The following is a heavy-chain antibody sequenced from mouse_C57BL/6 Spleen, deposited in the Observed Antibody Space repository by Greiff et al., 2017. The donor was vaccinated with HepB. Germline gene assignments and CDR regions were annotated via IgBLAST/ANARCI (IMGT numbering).Heavy chain of an antibody. Sequence: EVKVEESGGGLVQPGGSMKLSCAASGFTFSDAWMDWVRQSPEKGLEWVAEIRNKANNHATYYAESVKGRFTISRDDSKSSVYLQMKRLRAEDTGIYYCTRTYYGSVSYWYFDVWGTGTTVTVSS. CDR2: IRNKANNHAT. J-gene: IGHJ1*03. CDR1: GFTFSDAW. V-gene: IGHV6-6*01. D-gene: IGHD1-1*01. CDR3: TRTYYGSVSYWYFDV.